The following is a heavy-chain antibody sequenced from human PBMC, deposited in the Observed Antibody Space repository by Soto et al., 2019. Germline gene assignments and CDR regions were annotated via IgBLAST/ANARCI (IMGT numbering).Heavy chain of an antibody. CDR2: ISSSSSTI. J-gene: IGHJ4*01. V-gene: IGHV3-48*02. CDR3: ARDSGYDFDY. D-gene: IGHD5-12*01. Sequence: EVQLVESGGGLVQPGGSLRLSCAASGFTFSSYSMNWVRQAPGKGLEWVSYISSSSSTIYYADSVKGRFTISRDNAKNSLYLQMHSLRDEDTAVYDCARDSGYDFDYWVHGTLCTVSA. CDR1: GFTFSSYS.